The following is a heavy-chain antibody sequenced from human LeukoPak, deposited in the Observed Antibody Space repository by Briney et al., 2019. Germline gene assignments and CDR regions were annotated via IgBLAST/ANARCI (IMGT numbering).Heavy chain of an antibody. Sequence: GRSLRLSCLASGFTFTNGIHWVRQDPGKGLEWVALISYDGTNKWYADSVEGRFTISRDTSKNTLYLQMNSLRPEDTAVYYCAKVTSSAYFYALDIWGPGTMVIVSS. CDR2: ISYDGTNK. V-gene: IGHV3-30*18. CDR3: AKVTSSAYFYALDI. D-gene: IGHD3-22*01. CDR1: GFTFTNG. J-gene: IGHJ3*02.